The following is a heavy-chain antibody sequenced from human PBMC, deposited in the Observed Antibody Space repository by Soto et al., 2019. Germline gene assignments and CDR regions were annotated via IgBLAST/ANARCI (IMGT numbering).Heavy chain of an antibody. CDR3: ACTPGYSSGWYVY. CDR2: IYYSGST. J-gene: IGHJ4*02. D-gene: IGHD6-19*01. CDR1: GGSISSYY. Sequence: QVQLQESGPGLVKPSETLSLTCTVSGGSISSYYWSWIRQPPGKGLEWIGYIYYSGSTNYNPSLKSRVTISVDTSKNQFSLKLSSVTAADTAVYYCACTPGYSSGWYVYWGQGTLVTVSS. V-gene: IGHV4-59*01.